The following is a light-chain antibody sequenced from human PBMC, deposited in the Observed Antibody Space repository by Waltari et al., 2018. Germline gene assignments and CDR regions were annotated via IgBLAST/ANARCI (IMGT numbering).Light chain of an antibody. CDR2: EAS. CDR1: QSLGRL. Sequence: DIQMTQSPSTLSASIGDRVTITCRASQSLGRLLAWYQQKPWKAPKLLIYEASSLGSGVPSRFSGSGSETEFTLTISSLQPDDFATYYCQQYDFFWTFGQGTKVEIK. CDR3: QQYDFFWT. J-gene: IGKJ1*01. V-gene: IGKV1-5*03.